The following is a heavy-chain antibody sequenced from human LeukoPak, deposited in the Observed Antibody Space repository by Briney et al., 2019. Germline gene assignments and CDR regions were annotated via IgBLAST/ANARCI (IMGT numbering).Heavy chain of an antibody. J-gene: IGHJ4*02. CDR3: AKENYVWGSYCPTPFDY. D-gene: IGHD3-16*01. Sequence: GGSLRLSCAASGFTFSHYNMNWVRQAPGKGLEWVSAIGGSGGSTYYADSVKGRFTISRDNSKNTLYLQMNSLRAEDTAVYYCAKENYVWGSYCPTPFDYWGQGTLVTVSS. V-gene: IGHV3-23*01. CDR1: GFTFSHYN. CDR2: IGGSGGST.